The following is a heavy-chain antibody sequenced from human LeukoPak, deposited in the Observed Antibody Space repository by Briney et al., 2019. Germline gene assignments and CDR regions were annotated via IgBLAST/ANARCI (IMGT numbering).Heavy chain of an antibody. J-gene: IGHJ4*02. D-gene: IGHD3-3*01. V-gene: IGHV3-23*01. CDR3: AKWSWGDFCSGYFDY. CDR1: GFTFSSYD. Sequence: PGGSLRHSCAASGFTFSSYDMSWVRQAPGKGLEWVSGISGSGGSTYYADSVKGRLTISRDNSKNTLYLKMNSLRAEDTAVYYCAKWSWGDFCSGYFDYWGQGTLVTVSS. CDR2: ISGSGGST.